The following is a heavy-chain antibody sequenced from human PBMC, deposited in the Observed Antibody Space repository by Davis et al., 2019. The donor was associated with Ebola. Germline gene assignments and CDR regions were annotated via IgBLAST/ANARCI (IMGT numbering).Heavy chain of an antibody. Sequence: GGSLRLSCAASGFTFSDYYMSWIRQAPGKGLEWVAYISGGYTYYAESVKGRFTISRDSAKDSLYLHMDSLRDDDTAVYYCARVYNWGFDFWGQGTLVTVSS. V-gene: IGHV3-11*06. D-gene: IGHD1-20*01. CDR3: ARVYNWGFDF. CDR1: GFTFSDYY. J-gene: IGHJ4*02. CDR2: ISGGYT.